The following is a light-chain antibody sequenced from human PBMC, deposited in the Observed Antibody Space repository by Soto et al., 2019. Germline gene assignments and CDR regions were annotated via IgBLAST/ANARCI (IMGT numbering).Light chain of an antibody. CDR2: EVS. V-gene: IGKV2-29*03. CDR3: MQGTQLPLT. Sequence: DIVMTQPPLSLSVTPGQPASISCKSSQSLLHSDGKTYLYWYLQKPGQSPQLLIYEVSKRFSGVPERFSGSGSGTDFTLKISRVEAEDVGVYYCMQGTQLPLTFGPGTKVDIK. CDR1: QSLLHSDGKTY. J-gene: IGKJ3*01.